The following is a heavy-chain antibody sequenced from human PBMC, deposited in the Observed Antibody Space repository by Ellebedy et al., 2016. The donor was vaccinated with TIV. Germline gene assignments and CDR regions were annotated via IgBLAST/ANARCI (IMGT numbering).Heavy chain of an antibody. Sequence: GGSLRLXCAASGFTFSSYGMHWVRQAPGKGLEWVAVISYDGSNKYYPDSVKGRFTISRDNSKNTLYLQMNSLRAEDTAAYYCAKEDYGSGSYLFDYWGQGTLVTVSS. V-gene: IGHV3-30*18. J-gene: IGHJ4*02. CDR1: GFTFSSYG. CDR3: AKEDYGSGSYLFDY. CDR2: ISYDGSNK. D-gene: IGHD3-10*01.